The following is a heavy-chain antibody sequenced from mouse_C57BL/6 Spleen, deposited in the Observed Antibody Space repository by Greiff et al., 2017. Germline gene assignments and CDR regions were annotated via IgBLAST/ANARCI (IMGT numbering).Heavy chain of an antibody. CDR1: GYNFTSYW. CDR2: IDPSDSYT. D-gene: IGHD2-1*01. J-gene: IGHJ2*01. Sequence: QVQLQQPGAELVMPGASVKLSCKASGYNFTSYWMHWVKQRPGQGLEWIGEIDPSDSYTNYNQKFKGKSTLTVDKSSSTAYMQLSSLTSEDSAVYYCARQIYYGNFYFDYWGQGTTLTVSS. CDR3: ARQIYYGNFYFDY. V-gene: IGHV1-69*01.